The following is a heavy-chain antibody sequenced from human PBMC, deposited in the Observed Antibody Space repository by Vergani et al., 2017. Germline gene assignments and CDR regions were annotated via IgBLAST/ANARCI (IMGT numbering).Heavy chain of an antibody. V-gene: IGHV1-46*03. Sequence: VQVVQSGAEVKKSGASVKVSCKTSGYTFSNYYMHWVRQAAGQGLEWMGIINPSGGHTNYAQKFQGRVTMTRDTSTSTVYMELSSLRSEDTAIYYCARPDYGILTGFQYWGQGTLVTVSA. CDR1: GYTFSNYY. CDR3: ARPDYGILTGFQY. D-gene: IGHD3-9*01. CDR2: INPSGGHT. J-gene: IGHJ4*02.